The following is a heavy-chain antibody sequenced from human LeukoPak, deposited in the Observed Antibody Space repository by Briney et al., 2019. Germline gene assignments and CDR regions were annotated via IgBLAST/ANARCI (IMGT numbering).Heavy chain of an antibody. Sequence: RGSLRLSCAASGFSFSSYWMSWVRQAPGKGLEWVANIKQDGSDKYYLTSVRGRFTISRDNAKNSLFLQMNSLRVEDTAVYYCARGGGHLDCWGQGTLVTVSS. CDR1: GFSFSSYW. D-gene: IGHD4-23*01. CDR2: IKQDGSDK. CDR3: ARGGGHLDC. J-gene: IGHJ4*02. V-gene: IGHV3-7*03.